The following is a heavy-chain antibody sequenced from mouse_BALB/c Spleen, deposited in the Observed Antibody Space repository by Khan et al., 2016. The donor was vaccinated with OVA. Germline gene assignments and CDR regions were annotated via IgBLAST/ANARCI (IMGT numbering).Heavy chain of an antibody. V-gene: IGHV3-2*02. Sequence: EVELVESGPGLVKPSQSLSLTCTVTGYSITSGYGWNWIRQFPGNKLEWMGYISYSGSTNYNPSLKSRISITRDTSKNQFFLQLNSVTTEDTATYYWARTARIKYWGQGTTLTVSS. CDR2: ISYSGST. CDR3: ARTARIKY. J-gene: IGHJ2*01. CDR1: GYSITSGYG. D-gene: IGHD1-2*01.